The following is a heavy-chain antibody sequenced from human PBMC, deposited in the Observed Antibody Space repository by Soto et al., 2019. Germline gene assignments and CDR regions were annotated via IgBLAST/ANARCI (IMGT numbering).Heavy chain of an antibody. J-gene: IGHJ5*02. CDR1: GYTFTGYY. V-gene: IGHV1-2*02. Sequence: ASVKVSCKASGYTFTGYYMHWVRQAPGQGLEWMGWINPNSGGTNYAQKFQGRVTMTRDTSISTAYMELSRLRSDDTAVYYCAREHSLAAALLVYWFDPWGQGTLVTVSS. CDR3: AREHSLAAALLVYWFDP. CDR2: INPNSGGT. D-gene: IGHD6-13*01.